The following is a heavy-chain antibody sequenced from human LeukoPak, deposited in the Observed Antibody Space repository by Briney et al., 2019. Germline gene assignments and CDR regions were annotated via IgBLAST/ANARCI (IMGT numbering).Heavy chain of an antibody. Sequence: GGSLRLSCAASGFTFSNYWMHWVRQAPGKGLMWVSRINSDRSHIAYADSVRGRFTISRDNAKNTLFLQMSSLRVEDTAMYYCASSGPYGYFDFWGQGALVTVSS. J-gene: IGHJ4*02. CDR1: GFTFSNYW. V-gene: IGHV3-74*01. D-gene: IGHD3-10*01. CDR2: INSDRSHI. CDR3: ASSGPYGYFDF.